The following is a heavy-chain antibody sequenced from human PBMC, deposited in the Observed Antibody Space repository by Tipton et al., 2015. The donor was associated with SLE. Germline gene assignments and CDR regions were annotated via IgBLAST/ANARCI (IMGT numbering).Heavy chain of an antibody. CDR2: ISWNSGSI. V-gene: IGHV3-9*01. CDR3: ARAVGSGSYPY. CDR1: GFTFDDYA. D-gene: IGHD3-10*01. J-gene: IGHJ4*02. Sequence: SLRLSCAASGFTFDDYAMHWVRQAPGKGLEWVSGISWNSGSIGYADSVKGRFTISRDNAKNTLYLQMNSLRAEDTAVYYCARAVGSGSYPYWGQGTLVTVSS.